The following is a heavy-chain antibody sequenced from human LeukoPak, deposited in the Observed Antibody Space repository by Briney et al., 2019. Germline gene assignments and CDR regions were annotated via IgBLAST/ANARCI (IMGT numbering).Heavy chain of an antibody. CDR2: ISSSSSYI. CDR1: GFTFSSYS. D-gene: IGHD5-24*01. J-gene: IGHJ4*02. CDR3: ARDGNRDGYNFYFDY. Sequence: GGSLRLSCAASGFTFSSYSMNWVRQAPGKGLEWVSSISSSSSYIYYADSVKGRFTISRDNAKNSLYLQMNRLRAEDTAVYYCARDGNRDGYNFYFDYWGQGTLVTVSS. V-gene: IGHV3-21*01.